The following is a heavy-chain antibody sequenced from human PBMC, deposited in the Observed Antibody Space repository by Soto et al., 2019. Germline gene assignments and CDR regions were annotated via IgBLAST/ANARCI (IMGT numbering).Heavy chain of an antibody. CDR3: ARHTVVPAAALDY. Sequence: PGESLKISCKGSGYKFIGYWIGWVRQMPGKGLEWMGIIYPGDSDTRYSPSFQGQVTISADKSISTAYLQWSSLKASDTAMYYCARHTVVPAAALDYWGQGTLVTVSS. D-gene: IGHD2-2*01. CDR2: IYPGDSDT. J-gene: IGHJ4*02. CDR1: GYKFIGYW. V-gene: IGHV5-51*01.